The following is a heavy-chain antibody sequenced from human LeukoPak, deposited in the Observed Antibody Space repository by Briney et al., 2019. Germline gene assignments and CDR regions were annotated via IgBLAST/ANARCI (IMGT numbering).Heavy chain of an antibody. Sequence: GGSLRLSCAASGFTFSSYEINWVRQAPGKGLEWISYISSVGSIFYNADSVMGRFTISRDNAKNSLYLQMNSLRAEDTAVYYCAREEAYCSGTSCFRFFDYWGQGTLVSVSS. CDR2: ISSVGSIF. D-gene: IGHD2-15*01. CDR3: AREEAYCSGTSCFRFFDY. CDR1: GFTFSSYE. J-gene: IGHJ4*02. V-gene: IGHV3-48*03.